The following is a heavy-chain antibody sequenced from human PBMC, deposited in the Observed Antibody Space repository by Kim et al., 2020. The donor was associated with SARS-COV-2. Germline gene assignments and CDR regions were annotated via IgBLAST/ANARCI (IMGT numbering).Heavy chain of an antibody. CDR3: ARDGAYYDILTGYSPKNYYYYGMDD. J-gene: IGHJ6*02. CDR2: IGASNGNK. Sequence: ASVKVSCKASGYTFTSYGISWVRQAPGQGLEWMGWIGASNGNKNYAQKLQGRVTMTTDTSTSTAYMERRSLRSDDTAVYYFARDGAYYDILTGYSPKNYYYYGMDDWGPGTTVTVSS. D-gene: IGHD3-9*01. CDR1: GYTFTSYG. V-gene: IGHV1-18*04.